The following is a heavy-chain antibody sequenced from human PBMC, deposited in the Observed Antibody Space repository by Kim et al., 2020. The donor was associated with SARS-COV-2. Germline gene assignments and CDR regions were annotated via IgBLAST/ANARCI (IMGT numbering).Heavy chain of an antibody. D-gene: IGHD3-16*01. V-gene: IGHV3-33*01. CDR3: ASDSWGLDS. CDR2: IWYDGSNK. CDR1: GFTFRNYA. J-gene: IGHJ4*02. Sequence: GGSLRLSCAASGFTFRNYAIHWVRQAPGKGLEWVAVIWYDGSNKYYADSVKGRFTISRDNSKNTLYLQMDSLRAEDTAVYYCASDSWGLDSWGQGTLVTV.